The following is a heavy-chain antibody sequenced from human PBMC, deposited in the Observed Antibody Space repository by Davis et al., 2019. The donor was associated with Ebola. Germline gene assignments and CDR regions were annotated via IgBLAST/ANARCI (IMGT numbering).Heavy chain of an antibody. CDR2: INPKSGAT. CDR1: GYTFTAYF. J-gene: IGHJ5*02. V-gene: IGHV1-2*06. CDR3: ARDGQQQLLVDTWFDP. D-gene: IGHD6-13*01. Sequence: AASVKVSCKASGYTFTAYFIHWVRQAPGQGLEWMGRINPKSGATKYPQKFQGRVTMTRDSSINTAYMELGRLRSDDTAVYYCARDGQQQLLVDTWFDPWGQGTLVTVSS.